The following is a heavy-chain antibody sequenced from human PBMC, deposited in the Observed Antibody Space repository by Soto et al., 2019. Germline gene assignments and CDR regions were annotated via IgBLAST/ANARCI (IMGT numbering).Heavy chain of an antibody. J-gene: IGHJ6*03. CDR3: ARAGDFWSGYLRYYYYYYMDV. Sequence: GGSLRLSCAASGFTFSSYWMSWVRQAPGKGLEWVANIKQDGSEKYYVDSVKGRFTISRDNAKNSLYLQMNSLRAEDTAAYYCARAGDFWSGYLRYYYYYYMDVWGKGTTVTVSS. CDR2: IKQDGSEK. CDR1: GFTFSSYW. D-gene: IGHD3-3*01. V-gene: IGHV3-7*01.